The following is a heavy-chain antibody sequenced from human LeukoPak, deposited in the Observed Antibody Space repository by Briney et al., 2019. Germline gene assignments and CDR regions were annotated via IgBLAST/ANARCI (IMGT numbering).Heavy chain of an antibody. CDR1: GGSISSGGYY. CDR2: IYYSGST. V-gene: IGHV4-31*03. CDR3: AKFKGHYGDSEYYFDS. D-gene: IGHD3-10*01. Sequence: SETLSLTCTVSGGSISSGGYYWSWIRQHPGKGLEWIGYIYYSGSTHYNPSLKSRVTMSVDTSKNQFSLKLSSVTAVDTAVYYCAKFKGHYGDSEYYFDSWGQGTLVTVSS. J-gene: IGHJ4*02.